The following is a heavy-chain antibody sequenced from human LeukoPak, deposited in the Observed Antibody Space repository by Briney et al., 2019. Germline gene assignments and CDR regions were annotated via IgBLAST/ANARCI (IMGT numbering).Heavy chain of an antibody. J-gene: IGHJ4*02. D-gene: IGHD2-2*01. CDR1: GGTFSSYA. CDR2: IIPILGIA. Sequence: SVKVSRKASGGTFSSYAIRWVRQAPGQGLEWMGRIIPILGIANYAQKFQGRVTITADKSTSTAYMELSSLRSEDTAVYYCARGYCSSTSCPTISDYWGQGTLVTVSS. CDR3: ARGYCSSTSCPTISDY. V-gene: IGHV1-69*04.